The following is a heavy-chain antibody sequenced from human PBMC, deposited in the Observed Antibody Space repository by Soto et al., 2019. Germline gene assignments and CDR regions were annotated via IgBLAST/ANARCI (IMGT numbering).Heavy chain of an antibody. V-gene: IGHV1-69*13. Sequence: SVKVSCKASGYTFTNFGISWVRQAPGQGLEWMGGIIPIFGTANYAQKFQGRVTITADESTSTAYMELSSLRSEDTAVYYCARPLEGYYYYGMDVWGQGTTVTVSS. CDR2: IIPIFGTA. CDR1: GYTFTNFG. CDR3: ARPLEGYYYYGMDV. J-gene: IGHJ6*02.